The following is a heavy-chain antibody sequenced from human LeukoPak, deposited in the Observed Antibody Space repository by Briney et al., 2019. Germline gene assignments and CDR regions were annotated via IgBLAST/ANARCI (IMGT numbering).Heavy chain of an antibody. V-gene: IGHV4-30-4*01. CDR2: IYYSGST. D-gene: IGHD5-18*01. Sequence: SQTLSLTCTVSGGSISSGDYYWSWIRQPPGKGLEWIGYIYYSGSTYYIPSLKSRVTISVDTSKNQFSLKLSSVTAADTAVYYCAREMGRDTSFDYWGQGTLVTVSS. J-gene: IGHJ4*02. CDR1: GGSISSGDYY. CDR3: AREMGRDTSFDY.